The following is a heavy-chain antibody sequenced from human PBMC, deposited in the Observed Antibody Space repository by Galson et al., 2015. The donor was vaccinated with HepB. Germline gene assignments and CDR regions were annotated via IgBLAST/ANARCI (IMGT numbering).Heavy chain of an antibody. D-gene: IGHD3-3*01. V-gene: IGHV1-24*01. CDR2: FDPDDGET. CDR3: ATDLRLRGAFDI. Sequence: SVKVSCKVSGYTLTELSMHWVRQAPGKGLEWMGGFDPDDGETIYAQKFQGRVTMTEDTSTDTAYMELSSLRSEDTAVYYCATDLRLRGAFDIWGHGTMVTVSS. CDR1: GYTLTELS. J-gene: IGHJ3*02.